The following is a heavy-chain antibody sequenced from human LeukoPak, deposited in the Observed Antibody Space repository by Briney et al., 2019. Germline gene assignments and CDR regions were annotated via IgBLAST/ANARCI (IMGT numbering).Heavy chain of an antibody. J-gene: IGHJ4*02. CDR1: GFTFSSYG. V-gene: IGHV3-21*01. CDR2: ISSSSSYI. Sequence: GRSLRLSCAASGFTFSSYGMSWVRQAPGKGLEWVSSISSSSSYIYYADSVKGRFTISRDNAKNSLYLQMNSLRAEDTAVYYCASRYSVFAYWGQGTLVTVSS. CDR3: ASRYSVFAY. D-gene: IGHD3-9*01.